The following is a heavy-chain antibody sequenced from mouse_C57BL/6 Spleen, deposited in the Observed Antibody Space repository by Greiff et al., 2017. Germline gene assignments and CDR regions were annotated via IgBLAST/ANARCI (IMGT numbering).Heavy chain of an antibody. Sequence: QVQLQQPGAELVMPGASVKLSCKASGYTFTSYWMHWVKQRPGQGLEWIGEIDPSDSYTNYNQKFKGKSTLTVDKSSSTAYMQLSSLTSEDSAVYYCAREREYSNYYFDYWGQGTTLTVSS. CDR2: IDPSDSYT. CDR1: GYTFTSYW. V-gene: IGHV1-69*01. J-gene: IGHJ2*01. D-gene: IGHD2-5*01. CDR3: AREREYSNYYFDY.